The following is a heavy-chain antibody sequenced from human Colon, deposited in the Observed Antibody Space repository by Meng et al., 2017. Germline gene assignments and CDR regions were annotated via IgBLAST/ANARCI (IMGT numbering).Heavy chain of an antibody. D-gene: IGHD2-2*02. Sequence: QGDLGGLGEGLVSPAASSGLSCAASGFTLSDYYMTWIRQAPGKGLEWLSNISGSGSSVYYADSVKGRITISRDNAKNSLYLQMNSLRAEDTAVYYCARGRYRSTHWGQGTLVTVSS. CDR1: GFTLSDYY. V-gene: IGHV3-11*01. CDR3: ARGRYRSTH. J-gene: IGHJ4*02. CDR2: ISGSGSSV.